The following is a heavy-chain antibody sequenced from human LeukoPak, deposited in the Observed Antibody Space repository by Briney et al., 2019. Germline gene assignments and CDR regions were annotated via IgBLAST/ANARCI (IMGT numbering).Heavy chain of an antibody. CDR1: GGSISSYY. D-gene: IGHD5-24*01. CDR2: IYYSGST. V-gene: IGHV4-59*01. J-gene: IGHJ3*02. Sequence: PSETLSLTCTVSGGSISSYYWNWIRQPPGKGLEWIGYIYYSGSTNYNPSLKSRVTISVDTSKNQFALRVNSVTAADTAVYYCARVLAEMAAVWRDDVFDIWGQGTMVTVSS. CDR3: ARVLAEMAAVWRDDVFDI.